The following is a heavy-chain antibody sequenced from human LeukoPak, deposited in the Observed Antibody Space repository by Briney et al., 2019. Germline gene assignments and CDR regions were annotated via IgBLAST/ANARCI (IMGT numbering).Heavy chain of an antibody. Sequence: GRSLRLSCAASGFTFSSYGMHWVRQAPGKGLEWVAVKSYDGSNKYYAVSVKGRFTISRDNSKNTLYLQMNSLRAEDTAVYYCAKDSRGSYCDGDCYLYYFDYWGQGTLVTVSS. CDR3: AKDSRGSYCDGDCYLYYFDY. D-gene: IGHD2-21*02. J-gene: IGHJ4*02. CDR1: GFTFSSYG. CDR2: KSYDGSNK. V-gene: IGHV3-30*18.